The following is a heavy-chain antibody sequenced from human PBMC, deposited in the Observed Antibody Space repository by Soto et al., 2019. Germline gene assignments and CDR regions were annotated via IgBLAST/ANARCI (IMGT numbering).Heavy chain of an antibody. Sequence: QITLKESGPTLVKPTQTLTLTCTFSGFSLSSTRMAVGWIRQPPGKALEWLALIYWDDDKRYSPFLKSRLTISKDTSKNQVVLTMSNMDPLDTARYYCAQIVVAVIGYYFDYWGQGTLVTVSS. D-gene: IGHD5-12*01. V-gene: IGHV2-5*02. CDR1: GFSLSSTRMA. CDR2: IYWDDDK. J-gene: IGHJ4*02. CDR3: AQIVVAVIGYYFDY.